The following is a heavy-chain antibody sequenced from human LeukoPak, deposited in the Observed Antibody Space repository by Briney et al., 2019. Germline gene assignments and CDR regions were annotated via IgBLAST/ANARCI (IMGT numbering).Heavy chain of an antibody. CDR3: ARGRTRGYYDIV. V-gene: IGHV3-9*01. CDR2: ISWNSGSI. Sequence: GRSLRLSCAASGFTFDDYAMHWVRQAPGKGLEWVSGISWNSGSIGYADSVKGRFTISRDNAKNSLYLQMNSLRAEDTAVYYCARGRTRGYYDIVGGQGTLVTVSS. D-gene: IGHD3-22*01. J-gene: IGHJ4*02. CDR1: GFTFDDYA.